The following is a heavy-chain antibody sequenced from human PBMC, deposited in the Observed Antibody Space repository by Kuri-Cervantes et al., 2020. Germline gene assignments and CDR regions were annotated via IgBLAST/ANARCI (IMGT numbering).Heavy chain of an antibody. V-gene: IGHV3-23*01. CDR2: ITNSGGST. D-gene: IGHD3-22*01. CDR3: AKDDYDSSGYYQKYFDY. CDR1: GFTFSSYV. J-gene: IGHJ4*02. Sequence: GGSLRLSCAASGFTFSSYVMSWVRQAPGKGPEWVSGITNSGGSTYYADSVKGRFTISRDNSKNTLYLQMNSLRAEDTAVYYCAKDDYDSSGYYQKYFDYWGQGALVTVSS.